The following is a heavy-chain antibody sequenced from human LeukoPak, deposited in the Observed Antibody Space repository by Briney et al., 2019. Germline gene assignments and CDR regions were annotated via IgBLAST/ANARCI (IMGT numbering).Heavy chain of an antibody. CDR2: ISASGGST. CDR1: GFTFSSCA. CDR3: AKRRGAGVGATGIDY. J-gene: IGHJ4*02. V-gene: IGHV3-23*01. Sequence: GGSLRLSCAASGFTFSSCAMSWVRQAPGKGLEWVSAISASGGSTYYTDSMKGRFTISRDNSKNTLYLQMNSLRAEDTAVYYRAKRRGAGVGATGIDYWGQGTLVTVSS. D-gene: IGHD1-26*01.